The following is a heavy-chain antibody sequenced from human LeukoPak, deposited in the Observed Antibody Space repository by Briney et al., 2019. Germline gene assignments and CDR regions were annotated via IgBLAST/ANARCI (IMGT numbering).Heavy chain of an antibody. CDR2: ISDDGSTK. V-gene: IGHV3-30*18. CDR1: GFTFKNCG. J-gene: IGHJ4*02. CDR3: AKAMYSGYDRPTDN. D-gene: IGHD5-12*01. Sequence: GTSLRLSCAASGFTFKNCGMHWVRQAPGKGLEWVAVISDDGSTKYYADSVKDRFTISRDNYKNTLYLQVSSLRAEDTAVYYCAKAMYSGYDRPTDNWGQGTLVTVS.